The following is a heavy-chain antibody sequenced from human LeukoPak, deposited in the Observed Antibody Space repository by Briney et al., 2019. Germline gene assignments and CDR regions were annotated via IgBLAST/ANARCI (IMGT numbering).Heavy chain of an antibody. CDR1: GGSISSSSYY. Sequence: PSETLSLTCTVSGGSISSSSYYWGWIRQPPGKGLEWIGSIYYSGSTYYNPSLKSRVTISVDTSKNQFSLKLSSVTAADTAVYYCAIGRRMDTAMVEGYYFDYWGQGTLVTVSS. CDR2: IYYSGST. D-gene: IGHD5-18*01. V-gene: IGHV4-39*01. J-gene: IGHJ4*02. CDR3: AIGRRMDTAMVEGYYFDY.